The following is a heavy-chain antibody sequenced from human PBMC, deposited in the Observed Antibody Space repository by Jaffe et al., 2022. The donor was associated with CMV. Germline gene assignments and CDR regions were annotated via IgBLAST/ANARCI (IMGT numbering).Heavy chain of an antibody. CDR2: VSSSGSTM. D-gene: IGHD4-4*01. CDR1: GFTFRNNE. CDR3: AREIYSNYEFYSYYMDV. J-gene: IGHJ6*03. V-gene: IGHV3-48*03. Sequence: EVQLVESGGGLVQPGGSLRLSCVVSGFTFRNNEMNWVRQAPGKGLEWISYVSSSGSTMYYADSVKGRFTISRDNARNSLYLQMDNLRAEDTAVYYCAREIYSNYEFYSYYMDVWGEGTTVTVSS.